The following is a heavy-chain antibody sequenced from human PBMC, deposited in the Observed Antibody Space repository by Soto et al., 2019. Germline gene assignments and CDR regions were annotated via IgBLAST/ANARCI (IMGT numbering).Heavy chain of an antibody. Sequence: GGSLRLSCAASGFTFSSYAMHWVRQAPGKGLEWVSAISGSGGSTDYADSVKGRFTISRDNSKNTLYLQMNSLRAEDTAVYYCAKENGYSSTWFEFDYWGQGTLVTVSS. CDR1: GFTFSSYA. D-gene: IGHD6-13*01. V-gene: IGHV3-23*01. J-gene: IGHJ4*02. CDR2: ISGSGGST. CDR3: AKENGYSSTWFEFDY.